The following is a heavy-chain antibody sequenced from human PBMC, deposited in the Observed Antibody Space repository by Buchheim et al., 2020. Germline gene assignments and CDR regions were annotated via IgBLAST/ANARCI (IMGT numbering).Heavy chain of an antibody. Sequence: QVQLVESGGGVVQPGRSLRLSCAASGFTFSSYGMHWVRQAPGKGLEWVAVISYDGSNKYYADSVKGRFTISRDNSKNTLYLQMNSLRAEDTAVYYCARPITMKRLWYFDLWGRGTL. V-gene: IGHV3-30*03. CDR1: GFTFSSYG. D-gene: IGHD3-22*01. J-gene: IGHJ2*01. CDR2: ISYDGSNK. CDR3: ARPITMKRLWYFDL.